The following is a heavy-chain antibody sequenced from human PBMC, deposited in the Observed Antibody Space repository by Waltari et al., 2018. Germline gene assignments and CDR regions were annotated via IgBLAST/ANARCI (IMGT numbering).Heavy chain of an antibody. J-gene: IGHJ4*02. Sequence: QLQLQESGPGLVKPSETLSLTCTVSGGSISSSSYYWGWIRQPPGKGLAWIVSIYYIGVTENNPSLKHRVTISVETSKNRFSLKVRSVTAADTAVYYCARGPWESLWFGETDYWGQGTLVTVSS. V-gene: IGHV4-39*01. D-gene: IGHD3-10*01. CDR2: IYYIGVT. CDR1: GGSISSSSYY. CDR3: ARGPWESLWFGETDY.